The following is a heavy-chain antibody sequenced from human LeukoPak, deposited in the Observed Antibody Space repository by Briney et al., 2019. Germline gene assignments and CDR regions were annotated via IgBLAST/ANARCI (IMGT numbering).Heavy chain of an antibody. D-gene: IGHD5-12*01. CDR3: ARGGDMVGPYDY. Sequence: SETLSLTCAVSGYSISSGYYWGWIRQPPGKGLEWIGSIYHSGSTYYNPSLKSRVTISVDTSKNQFSLKLSSVTAADTAVYYCARGGDMVGPYDYWGQGTLVTVSS. V-gene: IGHV4-38-2*01. CDR1: GYSISSGYY. J-gene: IGHJ4*02. CDR2: IYHSGST.